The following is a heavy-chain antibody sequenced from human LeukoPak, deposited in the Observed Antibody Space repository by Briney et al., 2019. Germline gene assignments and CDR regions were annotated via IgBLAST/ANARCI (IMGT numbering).Heavy chain of an antibody. CDR3: ARSIVGATVIDY. CDR1: GGSVSSGSYY. V-gene: IGHV4-61*01. Sequence: SETLSLTCTVSGGSVSSGSYYWSWIRQPPGKGLEWIGYIYYSGSTNYIPSLKSRVTISVDTSKNQFSLKLSSVTAADTAVYYCARSIVGATVIDYWGQGTLVTVSS. J-gene: IGHJ4*02. CDR2: IYYSGST. D-gene: IGHD1-26*01.